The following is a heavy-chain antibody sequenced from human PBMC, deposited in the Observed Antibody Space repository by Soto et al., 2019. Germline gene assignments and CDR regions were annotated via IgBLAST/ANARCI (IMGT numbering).Heavy chain of an antibody. CDR2: IYPGDSDT. V-gene: IGHV5-51*01. Sequence: PGESLKISCKGSGYSFTSYWLGWVRQMPGTGLERMGIIYPGDSDTRYSPSFQGQVTISADKSISTAYLQWSSLKASDTAMYYCAATPNWNYYYYGMDVWGQGTTVTAP. D-gene: IGHD1-20*01. J-gene: IGHJ6*02. CDR1: GYSFTSYW. CDR3: AATPNWNYYYYGMDV.